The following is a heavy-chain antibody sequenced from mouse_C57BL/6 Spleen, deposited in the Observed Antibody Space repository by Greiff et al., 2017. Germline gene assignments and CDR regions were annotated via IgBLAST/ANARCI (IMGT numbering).Heavy chain of an antibody. Sequence: EVQLQQSGPELVKPGASVKISCKASGYSFTDYNMNWVKQSNGKSLEWIGVINPNYGTTSYNQKFKGKATLTVDQSSSTAYMPLNSLTSEDSAVYYCASRADGYYVAWFAYWGQGTLVTVSA. CDR2: INPNYGTT. J-gene: IGHJ3*01. CDR1: GYSFTDYN. V-gene: IGHV1-39*01. CDR3: ASRADGYYVAWFAY. D-gene: IGHD2-3*01.